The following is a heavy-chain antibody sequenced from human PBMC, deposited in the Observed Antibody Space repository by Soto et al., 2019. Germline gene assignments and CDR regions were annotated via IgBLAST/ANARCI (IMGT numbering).Heavy chain of an antibody. CDR3: AKDRSVDTRDWFDP. D-gene: IGHD5-18*01. Sequence: PGGSLRLSCAASGFTFGTYAMNWVRQAPGKGLEWVSGISGSGGSTYYTDSVKGRFTISRDNSKNTLYLQMNSLRADDTAVYYCAKDRSVDTRDWFDPCGQGTLVTVS. CDR1: GFTFGTYA. V-gene: IGHV3-23*01. CDR2: ISGSGGST. J-gene: IGHJ5*02.